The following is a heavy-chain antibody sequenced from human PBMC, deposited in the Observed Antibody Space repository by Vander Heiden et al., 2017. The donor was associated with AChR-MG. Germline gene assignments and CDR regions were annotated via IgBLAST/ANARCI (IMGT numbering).Heavy chain of an antibody. CDR2: IRNDESKT. J-gene: IGHJ4*02. V-gene: IGHV3-30*02. CDR3: AKDFPLPPAAFYFFDY. D-gene: IGHD2-15*01. Sequence: VPLVESGGGVVQPGGSLRLSCAAYGFTFSTYGMPWVRQAPGKGLEWVAFIRNDESKTYYGDSVKGRFTISRDNSKNTVYLQMNSLRPEDTAVYYCAKDFPLPPAAFYFFDYWGQGTLVTGSS. CDR1: GFTFSTYG.